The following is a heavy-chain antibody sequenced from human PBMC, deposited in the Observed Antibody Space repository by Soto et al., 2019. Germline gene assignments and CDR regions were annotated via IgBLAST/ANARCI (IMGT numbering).Heavy chain of an antibody. Sequence: GGSLGLSCAASGFGFSNSAMTWVRQAPGKGLEWVSTISGSGDTTFYADSVKGRFTISRDNTKNTLYLQMNSLRTEDTALYYCSKDIGSAAAYYYYYYGMDVWGQGTTVTVSS. J-gene: IGHJ6*02. CDR2: ISGSGDTT. D-gene: IGHD6-13*01. CDR3: SKDIGSAAAYYYYYYGMDV. CDR1: GFGFSNSA. V-gene: IGHV3-43*02.